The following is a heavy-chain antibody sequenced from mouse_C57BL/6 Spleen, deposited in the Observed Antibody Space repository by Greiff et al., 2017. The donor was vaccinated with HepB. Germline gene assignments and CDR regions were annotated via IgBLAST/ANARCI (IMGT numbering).Heavy chain of an antibody. D-gene: IGHD1-3*01. Sequence: EVKLVESGGGLVQPGGSLKLSCAASGFTFSDYYMYWVRQTPEKRLEWVAYISTGGGSTYYPDTVKGRFTISRDNAKNTLYLQRSRLKSEDTAMYDCERRKERNWYFDVWGTGTTVTVAS. CDR1: GFTFSDYY. J-gene: IGHJ1*03. CDR3: ERRKERNWYFDV. V-gene: IGHV5-12*01. CDR2: ISTGGGST.